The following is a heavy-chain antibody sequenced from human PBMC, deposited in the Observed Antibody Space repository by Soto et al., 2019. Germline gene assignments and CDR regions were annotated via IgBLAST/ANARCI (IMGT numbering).Heavy chain of an antibody. D-gene: IGHD6-19*01. V-gene: IGHV4-31*03. CDR2: FYSSGSI. Sequence: SETLSLTCFVSGYSITAGGYYWSWIRHHPGKGLEWIGSFYSSGSIIYNPSLRSRVSISGDTSSNQFSMSLTSVTAADTARYYCARMYSSGSGWFHPWGQGSLVTVSS. CDR3: ARMYSSGSGWFHP. CDR1: GYSITAGGYY. J-gene: IGHJ5*02.